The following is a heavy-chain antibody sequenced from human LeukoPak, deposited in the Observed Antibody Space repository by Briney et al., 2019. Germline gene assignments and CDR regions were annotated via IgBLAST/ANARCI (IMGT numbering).Heavy chain of an antibody. D-gene: IGHD2-2*01. J-gene: IGHJ4*02. CDR3: ASDCSRTSCYGSDY. CDR2: IYNIGNT. V-gene: IGHV4-39*01. CDR1: GGSISSSSYY. Sequence: SETLSLTCTVSGGSISSSSYYWGWIRQPPGKGLEWIGSIYNIGNTYYNPSLKSRVTISVDTSKNQFSLKLSSVTAADTAVYYCASDCSRTSCYGSDYWGQGTLVTVSS.